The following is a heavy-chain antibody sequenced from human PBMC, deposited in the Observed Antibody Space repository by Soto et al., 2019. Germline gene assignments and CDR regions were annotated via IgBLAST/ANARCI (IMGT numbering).Heavy chain of an antibody. CDR2: IYYSGST. V-gene: IGHV4-39*01. CDR3: ARHVGITVTTGLFDY. J-gene: IGHJ4*02. D-gene: IGHD1-7*01. Sequence: QLQLQESGPGLVKPSETLSLTCTVSGGSISSSSYYWGWIRQPPGKGLEWIGSIYYSGSTYYNPSRKSRVTISVDTSKNQFSLKLSSVTAADTAVYYCARHVGITVTTGLFDYWGQGTLVTVSS. CDR1: GGSISSSSYY.